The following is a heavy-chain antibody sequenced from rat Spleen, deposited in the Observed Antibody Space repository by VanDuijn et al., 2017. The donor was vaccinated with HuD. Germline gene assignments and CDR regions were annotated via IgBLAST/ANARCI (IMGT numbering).Heavy chain of an antibody. CDR2: IWGNGNT. D-gene: IGHD1-11*01. V-gene: IGHV2S61*01. CDR3: ARENDYGGYGGYYSYFDF. CDR1: GFPLSNYG. Sequence: QVQLKETGPGLVQPTQTLSLTCTVSGFPLSNYGVIWVRQPPGKGLEWLGIIWGNGNTDYDSVLKSRLSVSRDTSKSQVFLKMNNLQTEDTAMYFCARENDYGGYGGYYSYFDFWGPGTMVTVSS. J-gene: IGHJ1*01.